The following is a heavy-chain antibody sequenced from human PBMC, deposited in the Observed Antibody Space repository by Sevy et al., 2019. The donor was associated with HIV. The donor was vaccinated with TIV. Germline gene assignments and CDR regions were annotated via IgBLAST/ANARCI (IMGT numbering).Heavy chain of an antibody. V-gene: IGHV3-9*01. Sequence: SLKISCAASGFPFNDHAMHWVRQVPGKGLEWVSGVSWNSRYIGYADSVKGRFTISRDNARHFLYLEMNSLRPEDTALYYCAKDINRGCDGVNCYSYYYFYGLDVWGQGTTITVSS. J-gene: IGHJ6*02. CDR3: AKDINRGCDGVNCYSYYYFYGLDV. CDR2: VSWNSRYI. D-gene: IGHD2-21*01. CDR1: GFPFNDHA.